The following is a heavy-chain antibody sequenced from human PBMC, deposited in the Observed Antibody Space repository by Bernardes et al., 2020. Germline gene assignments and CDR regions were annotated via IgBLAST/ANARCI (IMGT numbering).Heavy chain of an antibody. CDR3: ARAGGGGSSYSGDFDY. D-gene: IGHD2-15*01. J-gene: IGHJ4*02. CDR2: IYHIGST. Sequence: SEPLPLTFALSGGSISSINWWSCVLQPPGKGLEWIGEIYHIGSTNYNPSLKSRVTISVDKSKNQFSLKLSSVTAADTAVYYCARAGGGGSSYSGDFDYWGQGTLVTVSS. CDR1: GGSISSINW. V-gene: IGHV4-4*02.